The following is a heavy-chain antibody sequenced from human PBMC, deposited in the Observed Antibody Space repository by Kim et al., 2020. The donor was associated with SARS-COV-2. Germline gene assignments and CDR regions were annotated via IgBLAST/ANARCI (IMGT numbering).Heavy chain of an antibody. CDR1: GGSISSSNW. V-gene: IGHV4-4*02. Sequence: SETLSLTCAVSGGSISSSNWWSWVRQPPGKGLEWIGEIYHSGSTNYNPSLKSRVTISVDKSKNQFSLKLSSVTAADTAVYYCARDRSTITMVRGVIITGSENWFDPWGQGTLVTVSS. CDR3: ARDRSTITMVRGVIITGSENWFDP. J-gene: IGHJ5*02. CDR2: IYHSGST. D-gene: IGHD3-10*01.